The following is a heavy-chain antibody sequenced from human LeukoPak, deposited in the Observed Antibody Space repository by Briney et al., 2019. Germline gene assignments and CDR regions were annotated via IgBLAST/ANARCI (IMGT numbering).Heavy chain of an antibody. V-gene: IGHV3-23*01. Sequence: GGSLRLSCAASGFTFSSYAMSWVRQAPGKGLEWVSAISGSGGSTYYADSVKGRFTISRDNSKNTLYLQMNSLRAEDTAVYYCANSPHSNYVGWFDPWGQGTLVTVSS. CDR2: ISGSGGST. D-gene: IGHD4-11*01. J-gene: IGHJ5*02. CDR1: GFTFSSYA. CDR3: ANSPHSNYVGWFDP.